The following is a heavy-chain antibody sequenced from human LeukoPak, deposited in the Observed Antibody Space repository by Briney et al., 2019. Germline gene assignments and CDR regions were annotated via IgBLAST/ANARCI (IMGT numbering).Heavy chain of an antibody. J-gene: IGHJ4*02. CDR3: ARVVYSGSWGYFDY. CDR2: IYYSGST. Sequence: SETLSLTCTVSGGSMSTYYWSWIRQSPGKGLEWIGYIYYSGSTSYNPSLKSRLTISIDTSKTQFYLKLSSVTAADAAVYYCARVVYSGSWGYFDYWGQGILVTVSS. V-gene: IGHV4-59*01. D-gene: IGHD3-10*01. CDR1: GGSMSTYY.